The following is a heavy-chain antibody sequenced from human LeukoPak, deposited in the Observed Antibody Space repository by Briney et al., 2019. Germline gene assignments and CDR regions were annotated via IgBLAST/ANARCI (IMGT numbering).Heavy chain of an antibody. V-gene: IGHV3-30-3*01. D-gene: IGHD3-10*01. CDR1: GFTFSSYA. CDR2: ISYDGINK. J-gene: IGHJ6*02. Sequence: PGRSLRLSCAASGFTFSSYAMDWVRQAPGKGLEWVAVISYDGINKYYADSVKGRLTISRDNSKNTLYLQMNSLRAEDTAVYYCASQGGLLWFGELSGGMDVWGQGTTVTVSS. CDR3: ASQGGLLWFGELSGGMDV.